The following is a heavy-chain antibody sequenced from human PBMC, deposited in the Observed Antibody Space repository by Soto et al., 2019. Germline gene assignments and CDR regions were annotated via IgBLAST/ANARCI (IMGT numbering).Heavy chain of an antibody. CDR3: ARDGGYYGSGSPRSVDFDY. D-gene: IGHD3-10*01. V-gene: IGHV1-18*01. CDR2: ISAYNGNT. CDR1: GYTFTSYG. Sequence: ASVKVSCKASGYTFTSYGISWVRQAPGQGLEWMGWISAYNGNTNYAQKLQGRVTMTTDTSTSTAYMELRSLRSDDTAVYYCARDGGYYGSGSPRSVDFDYWGQGTLVTVSS. J-gene: IGHJ4*02.